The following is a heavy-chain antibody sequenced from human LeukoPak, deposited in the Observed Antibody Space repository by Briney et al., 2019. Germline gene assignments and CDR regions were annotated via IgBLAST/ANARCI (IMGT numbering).Heavy chain of an antibody. CDR2: IIPILGIA. CDR1: GGTFSSYA. Sequence: SVKVSCKASGGTFSSYAISWVRQAPGQGLEWMGRIIPILGIANYAQKFQGRVTITADKSTSTAYMELSSLRSEDTAVYYCASSIAARPGLSEILYWGQGTLVTVSS. V-gene: IGHV1-69*04. CDR3: ASSIAARPGLSEILY. J-gene: IGHJ4*02. D-gene: IGHD6-6*01.